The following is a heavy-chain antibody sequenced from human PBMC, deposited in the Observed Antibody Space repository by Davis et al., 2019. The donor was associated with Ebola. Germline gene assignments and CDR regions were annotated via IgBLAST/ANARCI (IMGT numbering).Heavy chain of an antibody. CDR3: ARDSRGSPYSGLDV. Sequence: MPSETLSPTCTVPGGSVSSGSYYWSWIRQSPGKGLERIGNIFYSGSSSYSGSTNYHSSLKSRIFISVDTSKNQFSLKLNSVTAADTAVYYCARDSRGSPYSGLDVWGQGTTVTVSS. CDR1: GGSVSSGSYY. J-gene: IGHJ6*02. CDR2: IFYSGSSSYSGST. V-gene: IGHV4-61*01. D-gene: IGHD1-26*01.